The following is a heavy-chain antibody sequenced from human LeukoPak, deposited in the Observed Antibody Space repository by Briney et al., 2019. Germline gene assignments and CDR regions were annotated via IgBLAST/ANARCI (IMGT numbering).Heavy chain of an antibody. CDR1: GFTFSSYA. Sequence: PGGSLRLSCAASGFTFSSYAMSWVRQAPGKGLEWVSAISGSGGSTYYADSVKGRFTISRDNSKNTLYLQMNSLRAEDTAVYYCAKFISPALWFGELTGGQGTLVTVSS. D-gene: IGHD3-10*01. V-gene: IGHV3-23*01. CDR3: AKFISPALWFGELT. J-gene: IGHJ4*02. CDR2: ISGSGGST.